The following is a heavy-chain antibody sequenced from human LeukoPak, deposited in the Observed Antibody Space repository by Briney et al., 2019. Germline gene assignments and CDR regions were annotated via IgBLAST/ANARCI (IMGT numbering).Heavy chain of an antibody. CDR2: ISRSGKTT. Sequence: PGGSRRLSCAASAFTFTDYFMSCFSQAPEKGREWVSYISRSGKTTKYADSVKGRFTISRDNAKNSLDLQMASLRAEGTAVYYCARGYTMNSHFEYWGQGNLVIISS. J-gene: IGHJ4*02. CDR3: ARGYTMNSHFEY. V-gene: IGHV3-11*04. CDR1: AFTFTDYF. D-gene: IGHD3-16*02.